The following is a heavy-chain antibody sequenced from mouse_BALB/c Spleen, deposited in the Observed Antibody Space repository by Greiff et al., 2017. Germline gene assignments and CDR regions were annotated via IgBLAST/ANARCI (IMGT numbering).Heavy chain of an antibody. CDR1: GYTFTSYW. CDR3: ARFIYYDYEGAMDY. J-gene: IGHJ4*01. V-gene: IGHV1S81*02. D-gene: IGHD2-4*01. CDR2: INPSNGRT. Sequence: VQVVESGAELVKPGASVKLSCKASGYTFTSYWMHWVKQRPGQGLEWIGEINPSNGRTNYNEKFKSKATLTVDKSSSTAYMQLSSLTSEDSAVYYCARFIYYDYEGAMDYWGQGTSVTVSS.